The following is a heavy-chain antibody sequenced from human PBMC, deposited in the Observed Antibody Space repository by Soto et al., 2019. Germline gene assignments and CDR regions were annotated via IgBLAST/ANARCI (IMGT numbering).Heavy chain of an antibody. CDR1: GFTFSSYA. Sequence: EVQLLESGGGLVQPGGSLRLSCAASGFTFSSYAMSWVRQAPGKGLEWVSAISGSGGSTYYADSVKGRFTISRDNSKNTLYLQMSSLRAEDTAVYYCAKVGGSRGSGSHNNWFDPWGQGTLVTVSS. CDR3: AKVGGSRGSGSHNNWFDP. D-gene: IGHD3-10*01. J-gene: IGHJ5*02. V-gene: IGHV3-23*01. CDR2: ISGSGGST.